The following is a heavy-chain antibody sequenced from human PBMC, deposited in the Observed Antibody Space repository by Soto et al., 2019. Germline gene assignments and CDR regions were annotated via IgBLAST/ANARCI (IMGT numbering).Heavy chain of an antibody. J-gene: IGHJ5*02. V-gene: IGHV1-18*01. D-gene: IGHD6-13*01. CDR3: ARDSPGSSSWA. Sequence: GASVKVSCKASGYTFISYGISWVRQAPGQGLEWMGWISPYNGNTNYAQKLQGRVIMTTDTSTSAAYMELRSLRSDDTAVYYCARDSPGSSSWAWGQGTLVTVSS. CDR2: ISPYNGNT. CDR1: GYTFISYG.